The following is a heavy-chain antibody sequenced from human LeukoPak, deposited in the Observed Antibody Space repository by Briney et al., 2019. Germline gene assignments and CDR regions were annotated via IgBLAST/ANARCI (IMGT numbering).Heavy chain of an antibody. V-gene: IGHV3-73*01. D-gene: IGHD2-2*03. CDR2: IRSKANSYAT. Sequence: GGSLRLSCAASGFTFSGSAMHWVRQASGKGLEWVGRIRSKANSYATAYAASVKVRFTISRDDSKNTAYLQMNSLKTEDTAVYYCTSGYCSSTSCFDYWGQGTLVTVSS. CDR1: GFTFSGSA. J-gene: IGHJ4*02. CDR3: TSGYCSSTSCFDY.